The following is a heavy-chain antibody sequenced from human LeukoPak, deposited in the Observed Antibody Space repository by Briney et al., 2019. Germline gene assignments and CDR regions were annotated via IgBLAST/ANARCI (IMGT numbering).Heavy chain of an antibody. J-gene: IGHJ4*02. Sequence: YPGGSLRLSCAASGFTFRSYWMSWVRQAPGKGLEWVANINAEGSAKFYVDSVKGRFTISRDNAKNSLYLQMNSLRAEDTAVYYCARDILTGYYDYWGQGTLVTVSS. V-gene: IGHV3-7*01. CDR2: INAEGSAK. CDR3: ARDILTGYYDY. CDR1: GFTFRSYW. D-gene: IGHD3-9*01.